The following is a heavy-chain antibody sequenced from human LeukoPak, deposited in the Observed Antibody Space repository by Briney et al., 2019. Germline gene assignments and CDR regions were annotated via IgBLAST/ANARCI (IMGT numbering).Heavy chain of an antibody. V-gene: IGHV4-30-4*07. CDR3: ARESNYHGSGTGWFDP. CDR1: GVSIRSGGYS. J-gene: IGHJ5*02. Sequence: SETLSLTCAVSGVSIRSGGYSWSWIRQPPGKGLEWIGYIYYSGSTYYNPSLKSRVTISVGTSKNQFSLKLSSVTAADTALYYCARESNYHGSGTGWFDPWGQGTLVTVSS. CDR2: IYYSGST. D-gene: IGHD3-10*01.